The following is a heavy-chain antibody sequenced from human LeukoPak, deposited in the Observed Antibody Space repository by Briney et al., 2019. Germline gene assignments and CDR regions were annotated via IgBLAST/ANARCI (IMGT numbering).Heavy chain of an antibody. D-gene: IGHD3-3*01. CDR3: ARDQGEDYDFWSGYYTPIPFDY. Sequence: PGGSLRLSCAASGFTFSSYSMNWVRQAPGKGREWVSYTSSSSSTIYYADSVKDRFTILRDNAKNSLYLQMNSLRAEDTAVYYCARDQGEDYDFWSGYYTPIPFDYWGQGTLVTVSS. V-gene: IGHV3-48*01. CDR1: GFTFSSYS. J-gene: IGHJ4*02. CDR2: TSSSSSTI.